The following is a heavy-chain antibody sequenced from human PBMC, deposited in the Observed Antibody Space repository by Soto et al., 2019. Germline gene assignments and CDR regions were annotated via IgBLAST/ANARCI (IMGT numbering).Heavy chain of an antibody. CDR3: ARRVPSIAVAGYGGFGY. CDR1: GGSFSGYY. J-gene: IGHJ4*02. CDR2: INHSGST. D-gene: IGHD6-19*01. Sequence: SETLSLTCAVYGGSFSGYYWSWIRQPPGKGLEWIGEINHSGSTNYNPSLKSRVTISVDTSKNQFSLKLSSVTAADTAVYYCARRVPSIAVAGYGGFGYWGQGTLVTVSS. V-gene: IGHV4-34*01.